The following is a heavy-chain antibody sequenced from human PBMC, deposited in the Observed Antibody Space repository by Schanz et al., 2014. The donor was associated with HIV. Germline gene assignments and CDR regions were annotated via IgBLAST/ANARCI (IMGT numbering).Heavy chain of an antibody. CDR3: ALSRPSGYGGSWYFDL. CDR1: EFTFSSYW. J-gene: IGHJ2*01. V-gene: IGHV3-7*03. D-gene: IGHD2-15*01. CDR2: IKQDGSEK. Sequence: EVHLVESGGGLVQPGGSLRLSCAASEFTFSSYWMSWVRQAPGKGLEWVANIKQDGSEKYYVDSVKGRFTISRDISKNTLYLQMNSLRAEDTAVYYCALSRPSGYGGSWYFDLWGRGTLVAVSS.